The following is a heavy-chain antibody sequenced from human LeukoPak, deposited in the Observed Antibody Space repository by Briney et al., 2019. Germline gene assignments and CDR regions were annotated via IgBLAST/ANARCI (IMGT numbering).Heavy chain of an antibody. J-gene: IGHJ5*02. V-gene: IGHV5-51*01. D-gene: IGHD3-10*01. CDR2: IYPGDSDT. Sequence: GESLKISCKGSGYSFTSYWIGWVRQMPGKGLEWMGIIYPGDSDTRYSPSFQGQVTISADKSISTVYLQWSSLKASDTAMYYCARRSRDLWFGEQGPFDPWGQGTLVTVSS. CDR1: GYSFTSYW. CDR3: ARRSRDLWFGEQGPFDP.